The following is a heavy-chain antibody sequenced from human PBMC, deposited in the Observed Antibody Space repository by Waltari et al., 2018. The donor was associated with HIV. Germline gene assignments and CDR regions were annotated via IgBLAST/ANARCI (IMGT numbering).Heavy chain of an antibody. D-gene: IGHD4-17*01. CDR1: GGSISSSSYY. J-gene: IGHJ4*02. CDR3: ARISTVTTADY. CDR2: IYYSGST. Sequence: QLQLQESGPGLVKPSETLSLTCTVSGGSISSSSYYWGWIRQPPGKGLEWIGSIYYSGSTYYNPSLKSRVTISVDTSKNQFSLKLSSVTAADTAVYYCARISTVTTADYWGQGTLVTVSS. V-gene: IGHV4-39*01.